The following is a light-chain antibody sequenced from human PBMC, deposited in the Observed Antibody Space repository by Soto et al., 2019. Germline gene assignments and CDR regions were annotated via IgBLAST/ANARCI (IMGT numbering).Light chain of an antibody. CDR2: DDI. J-gene: IGLJ1*01. Sequence: QSALTQPASVSGSPGQSITISCTGTSSDIGSYKFVSWYQQLPGKAPKFMIYDDIKRPSGVSNRFSGSKSGITASLTISGLQAEDEADYYCCSYAGTGTDNYVFGSGTKLTVL. V-gene: IGLV2-23*01. CDR1: SSDIGSYKF. CDR3: CSYAGTGTDNYV.